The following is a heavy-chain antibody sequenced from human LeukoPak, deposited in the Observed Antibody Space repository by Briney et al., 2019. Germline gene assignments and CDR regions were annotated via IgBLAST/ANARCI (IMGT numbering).Heavy chain of an antibody. CDR2: INHSGST. V-gene: IGHV4-34*01. J-gene: IGHJ5*02. CDR3: ARRNLNYYGSGSYSRFDP. CDR1: GGSFSGYY. D-gene: IGHD3-10*01. Sequence: SETLSLTCAVYGGSFSGYYWSWVRQPPGKGLEWVGEINHSGSTNYNPSLKSRVTISVDTSKNQFSLKLSSVTAADTAVYYCARRNLNYYGSGSYSRFDPWGQGTLVTVSS.